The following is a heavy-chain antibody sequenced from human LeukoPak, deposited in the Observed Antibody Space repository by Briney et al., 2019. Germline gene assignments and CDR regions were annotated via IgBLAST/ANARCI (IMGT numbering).Heavy chain of an antibody. Sequence: GGSLRLSCAASGFTFSIYAMTWVRQAPGKGLEWVSEIGGRDDNTYYADSVKGRFTISRDNPRNTLFLQMNSLRAEDTAVYYCAKRDGTAVIGRVWFDPWGQGTLVTVSS. CDR1: GFTFSIYA. J-gene: IGHJ5*02. CDR2: IGGRDDNT. V-gene: IGHV3-23*01. CDR3: AKRDGTAVIGRVWFDP. D-gene: IGHD2-15*01.